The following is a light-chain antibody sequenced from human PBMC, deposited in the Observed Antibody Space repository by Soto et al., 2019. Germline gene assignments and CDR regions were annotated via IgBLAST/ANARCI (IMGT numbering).Light chain of an antibody. CDR1: QSISSW. J-gene: IGKJ1*01. V-gene: IGKV1-5*01. CDR2: DVS. CDR3: QQYNSNSV. Sequence: DIPMTQSPSTLSASVGDRVTITCRASQSISSWLAWYQQKPGKAPKLLIYDVSSLEDGVPSRFSGSGFGTEVTLTISSLQPDDFATYYCQQYNSNSVFGQVTKVEIK.